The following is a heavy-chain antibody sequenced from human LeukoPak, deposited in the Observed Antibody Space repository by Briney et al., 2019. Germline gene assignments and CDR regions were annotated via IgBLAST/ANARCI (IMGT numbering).Heavy chain of an antibody. V-gene: IGHV1-46*01. CDR2: INPSGGST. Sequence: ASVKVSCKASGYTFTSYYMHWVRQAPGQGLEWMGIINPSGGSTSYAQKFQGRVTMTRDTSTSTVYMELSSLRSEDTAVYYCARLVGFLEWLLYGYYYYYMDVWGKGTTVTVSS. J-gene: IGHJ6*03. D-gene: IGHD3-3*01. CDR1: GYTFTSYY. CDR3: ARLVGFLEWLLYGYYYYYMDV.